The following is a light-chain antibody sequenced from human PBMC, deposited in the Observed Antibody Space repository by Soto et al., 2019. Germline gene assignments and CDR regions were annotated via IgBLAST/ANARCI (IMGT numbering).Light chain of an antibody. V-gene: IGKV3-20*01. CDR3: QHYGSSPPIT. J-gene: IGKJ5*01. CDR2: GAS. Sequence: DIVFTQCPGTMSLSPGERATLSCRASQSVRSTSLAWYQQKPGQAPRLLIYGASSRANGIPDSFSGGGSGTDLTLTISRLEPEDFAVYYYQHYGSSPPITFGQGTRLEIK. CDR1: QSVRSTS.